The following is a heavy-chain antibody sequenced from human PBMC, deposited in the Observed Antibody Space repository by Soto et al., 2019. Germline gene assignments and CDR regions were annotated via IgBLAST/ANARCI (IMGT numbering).Heavy chain of an antibody. J-gene: IGHJ4*02. Sequence: GGPLRLSCAASGFTFSSYGMHWVRQAPGKGLEWVAVIWYDGSNKYYADSVKGRFTISRDNSKNTLYLQMNSLRAEDTAVYYCARDTPRGGGAFDYWGQGTLVTVSS. CDR3: ARDTPRGGGAFDY. CDR1: GFTFSSYG. D-gene: IGHD3-10*01. V-gene: IGHV3-33*01. CDR2: IWYDGSNK.